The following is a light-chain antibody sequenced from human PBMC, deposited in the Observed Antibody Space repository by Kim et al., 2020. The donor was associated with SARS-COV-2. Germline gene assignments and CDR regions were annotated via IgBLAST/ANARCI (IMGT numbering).Light chain of an antibody. Sequence: RATLNCKSSQTVLYNSNNKNYLAWYQQKPGQAPKLLIYWASIRESGVSDRFSGSGSETDFTLTISRLQAEDVAVYYCQQYYSTPPSFGQGTKLEIK. CDR3: QQYYSTPPS. V-gene: IGKV4-1*01. CDR2: WAS. CDR1: QTVLYNSNNKNY. J-gene: IGKJ2*03.